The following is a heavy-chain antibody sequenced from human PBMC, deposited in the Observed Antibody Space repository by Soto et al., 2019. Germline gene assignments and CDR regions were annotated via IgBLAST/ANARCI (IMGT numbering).Heavy chain of an antibody. J-gene: IGHJ5*02. V-gene: IGHV3-23*01. CDR1: GFTFGTTD. CDR3: VKNSGWFNT. Sequence: PGGSLRLSCAASGFTFGTTDMSWVRQAPGEGLEWVSTIDGSGGITYYADSVKGRFTISRDNSRNTVYLQMNSLRSDDTALYYCVKNSGWFNTWGQGALVTVSS. CDR2: IDGSGGIT. D-gene: IGHD3-10*01.